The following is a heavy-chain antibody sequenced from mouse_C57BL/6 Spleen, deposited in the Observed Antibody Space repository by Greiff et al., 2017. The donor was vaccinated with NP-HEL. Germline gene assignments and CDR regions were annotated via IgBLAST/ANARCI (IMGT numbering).Heavy chain of an antibody. Sequence: DVQLVESGGGLVKPGGSLKLSCAASGFTFSSYAMSWVRQTPEKRLEWVATISDGGSYTYYPDNVKGRFTISRDNAKNNLYLQMSHLKSEDTAMYYWAREEGLRRSFAYWGQGTLVTVSA. J-gene: IGHJ3*01. CDR2: ISDGGSYT. CDR1: GFTFSSYA. V-gene: IGHV5-4*01. CDR3: AREEGLRRSFAY. D-gene: IGHD2-2*01.